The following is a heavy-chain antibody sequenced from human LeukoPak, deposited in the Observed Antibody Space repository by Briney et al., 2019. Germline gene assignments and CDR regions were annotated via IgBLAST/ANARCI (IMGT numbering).Heavy chain of an antibody. CDR3: ARDLGATTLDYFDY. J-gene: IGHJ4*02. V-gene: IGHV1-18*01. D-gene: IGHD1-26*01. CDR2: ISAYNGNT. CDR1: GYTFTSYG. Sequence: ASVKVSCKASGYTFTSYGISWVRQAPGQGLEWMGWISAYNGNTNYAQKLQGRVTMTTDTSTSTAYMELRSLRSDDTAVYYCARDLGATTLDYFDYWGQGTLVTVSS.